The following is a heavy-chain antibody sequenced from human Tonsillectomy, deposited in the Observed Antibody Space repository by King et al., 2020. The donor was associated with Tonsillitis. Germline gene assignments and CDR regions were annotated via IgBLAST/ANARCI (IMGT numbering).Heavy chain of an antibody. J-gene: IGHJ4*02. CDR3: ARDHFGGFDS. CDR1: GGSISTYF. V-gene: IGHV4-59*01. CDR2: IYYSGST. D-gene: IGHD3-16*01. Sequence: VQLQESGPGLVKPSETLSLTCTVSGGSISTYFWNWIRQPPGKGLEWIGSIYYSGSTNYNPSLKIRVTISLDTSKNQFSLRLSSVTAADTAVYYCARDHFGGFDSWGQGTLVTVSS.